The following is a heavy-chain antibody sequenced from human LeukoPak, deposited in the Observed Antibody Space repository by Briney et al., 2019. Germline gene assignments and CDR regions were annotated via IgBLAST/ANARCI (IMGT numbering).Heavy chain of an antibody. CDR2: LTGSGTNR. D-gene: IGHD3-9*01. V-gene: IGHV3-23*01. CDR3: VIWGDYDVLTGYYVPDY. J-gene: IGHJ4*02. CDR1: GFTFSNYA. Sequence: GGSLRLSCVASGFTFSNYAMSWVRQAPGKGLEWVSALTGSGTNRYYADSLKGRFTTSRDNSKNTVFLQMNSLRHEDTAIYYCVIWGDYDVLTGYYVPDYWGQGTLVTVAS.